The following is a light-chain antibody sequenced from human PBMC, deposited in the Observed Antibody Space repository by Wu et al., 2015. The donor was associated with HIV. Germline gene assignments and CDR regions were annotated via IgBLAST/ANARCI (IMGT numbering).Light chain of an antibody. J-gene: IGKJ5*01. V-gene: IGKV3-20*01. CDR3: QQYGDFTIT. CDR1: ESLAGQL. Sequence: RARSESLAGQLLSLVPAETWPRXPGSSSMCIQQGHWHPDRFSGSGSGTDFILTISRPEPEDFAVYYCQQYGDFTITFGQGTRLEIK. CDR2: CI.